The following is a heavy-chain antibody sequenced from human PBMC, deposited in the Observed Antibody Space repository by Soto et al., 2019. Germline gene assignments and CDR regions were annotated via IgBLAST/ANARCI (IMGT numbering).Heavy chain of an antibody. J-gene: IGHJ5*02. Sequence: SETLSLTCTVTGGPISSSGDYWGWVRQTPGKGLEWIGTISNSGSTYYNPSVMSRVTISVDTSKNQFSLKLSSVTAADTAVYYCARALVVVAATWWFDPWGQGTLVTVPS. D-gene: IGHD2-15*01. CDR2: ISNSGST. V-gene: IGHV4-39*01. CDR1: GGPISSSGDY. CDR3: ARALVVVAATWWFDP.